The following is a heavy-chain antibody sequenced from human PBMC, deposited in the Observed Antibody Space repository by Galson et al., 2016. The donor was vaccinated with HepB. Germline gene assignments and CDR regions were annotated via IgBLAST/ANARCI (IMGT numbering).Heavy chain of an antibody. D-gene: IGHD6-19*01. CDR1: GFNFDDEA. CDR3: VIEMGPHRTVAPGTFDI. V-gene: IGHV3-9*01. Sequence: SLRLSCAGSGFNFDDEAMHWVRQVPGKGLEWVSGIGRNSDTIDYADSVKGRFTISRDNAKNSLYLQMNSLRPEDTALYYCVIEMGPHRTVAPGTFDIWGQGTMVTVSS. J-gene: IGHJ3*02. CDR2: IGRNSDTI.